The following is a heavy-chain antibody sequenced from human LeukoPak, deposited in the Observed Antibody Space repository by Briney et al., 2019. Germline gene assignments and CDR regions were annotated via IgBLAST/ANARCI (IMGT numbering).Heavy chain of an antibody. CDR3: AKGYSSGWYYFDY. CDR1: GFTFSDYY. Sequence: PGGSLRLSCAASGFTFSDYYMSWIRQAPGKGLEWVSYISSSSGYTNYADSVKGRFTISRDNAKNSLYLQMNSLRAEDTAVYYCAKGYSSGWYYFDYWGQGTLVTVSS. V-gene: IGHV3-11*05. D-gene: IGHD6-19*01. CDR2: ISSSSGYT. J-gene: IGHJ4*02.